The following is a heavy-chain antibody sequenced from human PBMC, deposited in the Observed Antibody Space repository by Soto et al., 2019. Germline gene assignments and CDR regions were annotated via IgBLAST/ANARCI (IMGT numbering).Heavy chain of an antibody. CDR3: AREGRGIAAAGTKAFDI. V-gene: IGHV1-69*13. Sequence: GASVKVSCKASGGTFSSYAISWVRQAPGQGLEWMGGIIPIFGTANYAQKFQGRVTITADESTSTAYMELSRLRSDDTAVYYCAREGRGIAAAGTKAFDIWGQGTMVTVSS. CDR2: IIPIFGTA. D-gene: IGHD6-13*01. CDR1: GGTFSSYA. J-gene: IGHJ3*02.